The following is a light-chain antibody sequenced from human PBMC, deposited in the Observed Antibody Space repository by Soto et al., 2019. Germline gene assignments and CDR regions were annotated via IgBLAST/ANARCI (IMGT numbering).Light chain of an antibody. CDR1: QSLSSTY. CDR2: GAS. Sequence: EIVLTQSPGTLSLSPGERATLSCRASQSLSSTYIAWYQQKPGKAPRLLIYGASSRATGIPDRFSGSGSGTDFTLTISRLEPEDFAVYYCQQYGSSPTFGQGTRLEIQ. CDR3: QQYGSSPT. J-gene: IGKJ5*01. V-gene: IGKV3-20*01.